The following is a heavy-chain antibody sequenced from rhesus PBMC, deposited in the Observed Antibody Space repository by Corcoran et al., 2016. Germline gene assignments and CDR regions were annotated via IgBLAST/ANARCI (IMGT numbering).Heavy chain of an antibody. J-gene: IGHJ6*01. D-gene: IGHD2-21*01. CDR2: TNTYNSKT. CDR1: GYTFTDYY. V-gene: IGHV1S2*01. Sequence: QVQLVQSGAEVKKPGSSVKVSCKASGYTFTDYYMHWVRQAPRQGHEWIGRTNTYNSKTKYTKKFQGRGTIPDNTSRSIAYMERSSLKSEDTAVYYCERDTPGRGECTGSGCYEYGLDSWGQGVVITVSS. CDR3: ERDTPGRGECTGSGCYEYGLDS.